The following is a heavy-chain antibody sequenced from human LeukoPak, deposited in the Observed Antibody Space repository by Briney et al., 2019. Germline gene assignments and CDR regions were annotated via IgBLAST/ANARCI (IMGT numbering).Heavy chain of an antibody. J-gene: IGHJ6*02. CDR2: ISASSGNT. V-gene: IGHV3-23*01. CDR1: GFTFSSNA. Sequence: GGSLRLSCAASGFTFSSNAMTWVRQAPGKGLEWVSAISASSGNTYYADSVKGRFTISRDISMQTLYLQMNSLRAEDTAVYYCARPPGYYYGLDVWGQGTTVTVSS. CDR3: ARPPGYYYGLDV.